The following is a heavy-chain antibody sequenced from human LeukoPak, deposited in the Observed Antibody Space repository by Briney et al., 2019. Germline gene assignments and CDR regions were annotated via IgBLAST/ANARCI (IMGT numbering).Heavy chain of an antibody. D-gene: IGHD3-10*01. V-gene: IGHV4-34*01. CDR1: GGSFSGYY. CDR2: IYNSGSI. CDR3: AREVGPSYFDF. Sequence: PSETLSLTCAVYGGSFSGYYWSWIRQPPGKGLEWIGTIYNSGSIDYNPSLKSRATISVDTSKNQFSLKLRSVTAADTAMYYCAREVGPSYFDFWGQGTLVTVSS. J-gene: IGHJ4*02.